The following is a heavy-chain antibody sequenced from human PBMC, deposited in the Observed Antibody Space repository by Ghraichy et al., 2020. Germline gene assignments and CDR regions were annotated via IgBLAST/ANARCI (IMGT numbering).Heavy chain of an antibody. CDR3: ASITMVRGHMDV. J-gene: IGHJ6*02. D-gene: IGHD3-10*01. CDR2: ISSSSSYI. Sequence: GGSLRLSCAASGFTFSSYSMNWVRQAPGKGLEWVSSISSSSSYIYYADSVKGRFTISRDNAKNSLYLQMNSLRAEDTAVYYCASITMVRGHMDVWGQGTTVTVSS. CDR1: GFTFSSYS. V-gene: IGHV3-21*01.